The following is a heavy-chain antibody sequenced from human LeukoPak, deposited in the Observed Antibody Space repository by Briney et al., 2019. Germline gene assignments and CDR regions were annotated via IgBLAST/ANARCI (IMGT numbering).Heavy chain of an antibody. D-gene: IGHD1-7*01. CDR3: GRRSRSTWNYRRGDY. V-gene: IGHV4-39*01. CDR2: IYYSGST. Sequence: SETLSLTCTVSGGSISSSSYYWGWIRQPPGRGLEWIGSIYYSGSTYYKPSLKSRVTISVDTSKNQFSLKLTSVTAADTAVYYCGRRSRSTWNYRRGDYWGQGTLVTVSS. CDR1: GGSISSSSYY. J-gene: IGHJ4*02.